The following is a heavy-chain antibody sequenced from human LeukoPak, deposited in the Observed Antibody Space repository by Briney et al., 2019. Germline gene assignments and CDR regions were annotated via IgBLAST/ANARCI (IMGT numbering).Heavy chain of an antibody. CDR2: ISHSGST. CDR3: ARPSSGWYHY. V-gene: IGHV4-34*01. Sequence: SETLSLTCAVYGGSFSGYYWSWIRQPPGKGLEWIGEISHSGSTNYNPSLKSRVTISVDTSKNQFSLKLSSVTAADTAVYYCARPSSGWYHYWGQGTLVTVSS. CDR1: GGSFSGYY. J-gene: IGHJ4*02. D-gene: IGHD6-19*01.